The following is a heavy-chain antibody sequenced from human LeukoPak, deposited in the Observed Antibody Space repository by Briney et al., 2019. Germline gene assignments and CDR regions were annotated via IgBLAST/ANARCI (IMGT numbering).Heavy chain of an antibody. CDR2: ISAYNGNT. CDR3: ARRSSGASSSWAYYYYGMDV. J-gene: IGHJ6*02. V-gene: IGHV1-18*01. Sequence: AASVKVSCKASGYTFTSYGISWVRQAPGQGLEWMGWISAYNGNTNYAQKLQGRVTMTTDTSTSTAYMELRSLRSDDTAVYYCARRSSGASSSWAYYYYGMDVWGQGTTVTVSS. CDR1: GYTFTSYG. D-gene: IGHD6-13*01.